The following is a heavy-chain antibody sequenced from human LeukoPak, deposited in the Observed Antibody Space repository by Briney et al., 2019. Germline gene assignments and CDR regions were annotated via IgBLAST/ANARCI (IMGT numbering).Heavy chain of an antibody. D-gene: IGHD1-26*01. Sequence: GGSLRLSCAASEFDFSSHAMTWVRQAPGKGLEWVSAISISGSKTYYADSVKGRFTISRDNAKNSLYLQMNSLRAEDTALYYCAKATVTVGAFDIWGQGTMVTVSS. V-gene: IGHV3-23*01. CDR1: EFDFSSHA. CDR3: AKATVTVGAFDI. CDR2: ISISGSKT. J-gene: IGHJ3*02.